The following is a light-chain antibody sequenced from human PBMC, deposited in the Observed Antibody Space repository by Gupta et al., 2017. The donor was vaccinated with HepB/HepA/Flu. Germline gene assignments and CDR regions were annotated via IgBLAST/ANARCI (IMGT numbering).Light chain of an antibody. Sequence: DIHLTQSPSFLSASVGDRVTITCRASQDISRYLDWYHQSPGKAPKLLIYDASTLQTGVPSRFSCSGSGTEFTLTVSSLQPEDFGTYYCRHYHSSPITFGKGTQVEIK. CDR1: QDISRY. J-gene: IGKJ5*01. V-gene: IGKV1-9*01. CDR2: DAS. CDR3: RHYHSSPIT.